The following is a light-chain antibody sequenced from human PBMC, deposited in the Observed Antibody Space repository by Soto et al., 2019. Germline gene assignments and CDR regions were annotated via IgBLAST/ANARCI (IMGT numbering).Light chain of an antibody. CDR2: EVS. J-gene: IGLJ1*01. CDR1: SSDVGGYNY. V-gene: IGLV2-8*01. CDR3: SSYAGSNNPNYV. Sequence: QSVLAQPPSASGSPGQSVTISCTGTSSDVGGYNYVSWYQQHPGKAPKLMIYEVSKRPSGVPDRFSGSKSGNTASLTVSGLQAEDEADYYCSSYAGSNNPNYVLGTGNKVAVL.